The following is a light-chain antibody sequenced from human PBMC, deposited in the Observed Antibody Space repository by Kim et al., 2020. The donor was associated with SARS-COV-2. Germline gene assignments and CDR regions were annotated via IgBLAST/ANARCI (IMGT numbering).Light chain of an antibody. CDR2: GAS. Sequence: SPGERATLSCGASHSLSNNYLAWYQQRPGQAPRLLIFGASARATGIPDRLSGGGSGTDFTLTISRLGPEDFAVYFCQQYDTTPWTFGQGTKVDIK. CDR3: QQYDTTPWT. J-gene: IGKJ1*01. CDR1: HSLSNNY. V-gene: IGKV3-20*01.